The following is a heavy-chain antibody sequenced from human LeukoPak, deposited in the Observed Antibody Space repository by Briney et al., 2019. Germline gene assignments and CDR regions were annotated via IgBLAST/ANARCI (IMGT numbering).Heavy chain of an antibody. Sequence: SETLSLTCAVYDGSFSGYSWSWIRQPPGKGLEWIGEINHSGSTNYNPSLKRRVTISLDTSKNQFSLRLSSVTAADTAVYYCAKESWGLRYSGSFFDCWGQGTLVTVSS. V-gene: IGHV4-34*01. CDR1: DGSFSGYS. D-gene: IGHD1-26*01. J-gene: IGHJ4*02. CDR3: AKESWGLRYSGSFFDC. CDR2: INHSGST.